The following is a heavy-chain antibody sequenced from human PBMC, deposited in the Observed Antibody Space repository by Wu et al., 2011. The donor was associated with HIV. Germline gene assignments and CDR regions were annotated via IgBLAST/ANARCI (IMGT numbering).Heavy chain of an antibody. CDR2: INPHSGGT. D-gene: IGHD6-6*01. CDR1: GYTFTGYY. J-gene: IGHJ6*03. V-gene: IGHV1-2*02. CDR3: ARDPYTTSFYYYYYMDV. Sequence: VQLVQSGAEVKKPGASVKVSCKASGYTFTGYYMHWVRQAPGQGLEWMGWINPHSGGTNYAQKFQGRVTMTRDTSISTAYMDLSRLKSDDTAVYYCARDPYTTSFYYYYYMDVWAKGPRSPSP.